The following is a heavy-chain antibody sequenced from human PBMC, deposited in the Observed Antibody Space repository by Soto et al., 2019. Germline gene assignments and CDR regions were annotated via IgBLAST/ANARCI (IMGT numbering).Heavy chain of an antibody. CDR1: GYTFTSYG. V-gene: IGHV1-18*01. CDR3: ARGGDCSSTSCYTQNWLDP. CDR2: ISAYNGNT. Sequence: ASVKVSCKASGYTFTSYGISWVRQAPGQGLEWMGWISAYNGNTNYAQKLQGRVTMTTDTSTSTAYMELRSLRSDDTAVYYCARGGDCSSTSCYTQNWLDPWGQGTLVTVSS. D-gene: IGHD2-2*02. J-gene: IGHJ5*02.